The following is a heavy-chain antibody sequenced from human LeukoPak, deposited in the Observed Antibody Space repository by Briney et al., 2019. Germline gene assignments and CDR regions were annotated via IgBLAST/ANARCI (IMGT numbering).Heavy chain of an antibody. J-gene: IGHJ4*02. CDR3: ARGKPYDY. V-gene: IGHV4-30-2*01. CDR2: IYHSGST. Sequence: PSQTLSLTCAVSGGSISSGGYSWSWIRQPPGKGLEWIGCIYHSGSTYYNPSLKGRVTISVDRSKNQFSLKLSSVTAADTAVYYCARGKPYDYWGQGTLVTVSS. CDR1: GGSISSGGYS.